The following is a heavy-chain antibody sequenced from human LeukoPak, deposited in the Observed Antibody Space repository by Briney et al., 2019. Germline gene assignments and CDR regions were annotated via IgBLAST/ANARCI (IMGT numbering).Heavy chain of an antibody. J-gene: IGHJ3*02. D-gene: IGHD3-22*01. Sequence: SETLCLTCTVSGGSISSYYRSWIRQPPGKGLEWIAYIYYSGSTNYNPSPKSRVTISVDTSKNQFSLKLSSVTAADTAVYYCARDMRVYYYDSSGYDAFDIWGQGTMVTVSS. CDR3: ARDMRVYYYDSSGYDAFDI. CDR1: GGSISSYY. V-gene: IGHV4-59*12. CDR2: IYYSGST.